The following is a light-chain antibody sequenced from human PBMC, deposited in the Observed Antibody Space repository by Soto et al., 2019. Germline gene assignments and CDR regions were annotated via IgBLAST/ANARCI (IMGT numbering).Light chain of an antibody. V-gene: IGKV3-15*01. Sequence: EIVMTQSPATLSVSPGERATLSCRASQSVSSNLAWYQQKPGQAPRLLIYGASTRATGIPARFSGSGSGTEFPLTISSLQSEDFAVYYCQQYTNWPPGVTFGPGTKVDIK. J-gene: IGKJ3*01. CDR3: QQYTNWPPGVT. CDR1: QSVSSN. CDR2: GAS.